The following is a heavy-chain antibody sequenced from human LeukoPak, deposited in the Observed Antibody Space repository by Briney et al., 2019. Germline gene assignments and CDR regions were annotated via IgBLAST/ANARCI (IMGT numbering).Heavy chain of an antibody. V-gene: IGHV4-39*01. CDR3: ASDGSGRNWFDP. CDR2: IYYSGST. Sequence: SETLSLTCTVSGGSISSSSYYWGWIRQPPGKGLEWIGSIYYSGSTYYNPSLKSRVTISVDTSKNQFSLKLSSVTAADTAVYHCASDGSGRNWFDPWGQGTLVIVSS. D-gene: IGHD3-10*01. CDR1: GGSISSSSYY. J-gene: IGHJ5*02.